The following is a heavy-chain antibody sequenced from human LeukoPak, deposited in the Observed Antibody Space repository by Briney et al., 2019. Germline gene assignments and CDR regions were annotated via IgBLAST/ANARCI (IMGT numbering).Heavy chain of an antibody. V-gene: IGHV1-46*01. Sequence: ASVKVSCKASGYTFTSYYMHWVRQAPGQGLEWMGIINPSGGSTSYAQKFQGRVTMTRDMSTSTVYMELSSLRSEDTAVYYCARAGYSSSSISNLVDYWGQGTLVTVSS. J-gene: IGHJ4*02. CDR1: GYTFTSYY. CDR2: INPSGGST. D-gene: IGHD6-6*01. CDR3: ARAGYSSSSISNLVDY.